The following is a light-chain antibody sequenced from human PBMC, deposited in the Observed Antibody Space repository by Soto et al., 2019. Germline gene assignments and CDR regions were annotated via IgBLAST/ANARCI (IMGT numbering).Light chain of an antibody. Sequence: EIVLTQSPGTLSLSPGERATLSCRASQSVSSSYLAWYQQKPGQAPRLLIYGASSRATGIPARFSGSGSGTEFILTISSLQSEDFAVYYCQQYGSSGTFGQGTKVDIK. CDR1: QSVSSSY. V-gene: IGKV3-20*01. CDR2: GAS. J-gene: IGKJ1*01. CDR3: QQYGSSGT.